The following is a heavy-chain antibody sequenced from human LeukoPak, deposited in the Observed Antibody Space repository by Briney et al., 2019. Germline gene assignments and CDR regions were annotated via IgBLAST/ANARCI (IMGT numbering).Heavy chain of an antibody. D-gene: IGHD3-22*01. J-gene: IGHJ4*02. V-gene: IGHV1-8*03. CDR1: GYTFTSYD. CDR2: MNPNSGNT. CDR3: ARSSGYYFPFDY. Sequence: ASVKVSCKXSGYTFTSYDINWVRQATGQGLEWMGWMNPNSGNTGYAQKFQGRVTITRNTSISTAYMELSSLRSEDTAVYYCARSSGYYFPFDYWGQGTLVTVSS.